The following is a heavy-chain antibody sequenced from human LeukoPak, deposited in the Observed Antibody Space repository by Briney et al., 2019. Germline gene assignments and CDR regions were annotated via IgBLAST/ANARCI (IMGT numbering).Heavy chain of an antibody. CDR1: GFTFSSYV. Sequence: PGGSLRLSCAASGFTFSSYVMHWVRQAPGKGLEWVAVIWYDGSNKYYADSVKGRFTISRDNSKNTLYLQMNSLRAEDTAVYYCARGVEWELLHLLNDAFDIWGQGTMVTVSS. CDR3: ARGVEWELLHLLNDAFDI. D-gene: IGHD1-26*01. V-gene: IGHV3-33*01. J-gene: IGHJ3*02. CDR2: IWYDGSNK.